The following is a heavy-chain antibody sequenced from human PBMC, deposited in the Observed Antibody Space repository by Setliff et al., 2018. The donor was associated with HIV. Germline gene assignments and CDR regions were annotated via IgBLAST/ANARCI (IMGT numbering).Heavy chain of an antibody. Sequence: SETLRLSCGASGFTFSSYMMNWVRQPPGKGLEWIGEIYHGGSTNYNPSLKSRVTISVDKSKNQFSLKLASVTAADTAVYYCASGEPYYYDSTGYSGNYFDYWGQGTLVTVSS. J-gene: IGHJ4*02. CDR3: ASGEPYYYDSTGYSGNYFDY. D-gene: IGHD3-22*01. CDR1: GFTFSSYM. V-gene: IGHV4-4*02. CDR2: IYHGGST.